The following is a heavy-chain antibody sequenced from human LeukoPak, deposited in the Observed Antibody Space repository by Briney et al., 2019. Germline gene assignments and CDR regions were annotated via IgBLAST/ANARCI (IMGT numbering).Heavy chain of an antibody. Sequence: GGSLRLSCAAAGFTFGSYEMNWARQAPGKVLEWVSYISSRVSTIYYADSVEGRFTISRDNAKNSLYLQMNSLRAEDTAVYYCARYSSSSRHTIYYYYYMDVWGKGTTVTISS. V-gene: IGHV3-48*03. CDR1: GFTFGSYE. CDR2: ISSRVSTI. CDR3: ARYSSSSRHTIYYYYYMDV. D-gene: IGHD6-13*01. J-gene: IGHJ6*03.